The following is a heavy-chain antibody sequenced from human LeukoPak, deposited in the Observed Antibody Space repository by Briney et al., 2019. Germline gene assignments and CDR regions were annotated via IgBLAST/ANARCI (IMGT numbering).Heavy chain of an antibody. V-gene: IGHV3-23*01. D-gene: IGHD5-18*01. CDR3: ASRSGYSYGHFDY. J-gene: IGHJ4*02. Sequence: PGGSRRLSCAASGFTFSNYAMSWVRQAPGKGLEWVAAITSSGESTNYADSVKGRFTISRDNSKNTLYLQMNGLRAEDTAVYYCASRSGYSYGHFDYWGQGTLVTVSS. CDR2: ITSSGEST. CDR1: GFTFSNYA.